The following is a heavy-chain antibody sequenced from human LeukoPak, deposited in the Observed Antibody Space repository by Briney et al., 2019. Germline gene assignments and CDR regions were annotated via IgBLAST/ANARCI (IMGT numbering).Heavy chain of an antibody. CDR2: IWFDGSKQ. J-gene: IGHJ6*02. V-gene: IGHV3-33*01. D-gene: IGHD3-3*01. CDR3: TRDGRTCSDFWSNYYHAMDV. Sequence: PGGSLRLSCAASGFAFNTYGVHWVRQPPGKGLEWVALIWFDGSKQYYADSVRGRFIISRDNSRNTVYLHMNSLGVEDTAVYYCTRDGRTCSDFWSNYYHAMDVWGQGTTVTVSS. CDR1: GFAFNTYG.